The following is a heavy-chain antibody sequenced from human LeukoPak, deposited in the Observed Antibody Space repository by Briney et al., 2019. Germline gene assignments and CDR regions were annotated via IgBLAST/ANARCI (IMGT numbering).Heavy chain of an antibody. CDR1: GGSLSSFY. CDR2: IYTSGST. V-gene: IGHV4-4*07. D-gene: IGHD3-22*01. Sequence: SETMSLTCILSGGSLSSFYWSWIRQPAGGGREWVGYIYTSGSTDYNPSLKRRVTISVDTAKNQFFLKLSSVTAAYTAVYYCAREPKYFDSSGNSDNWFDPWGQGTQVTVSS. CDR3: AREPKYFDSSGNSDNWFDP. J-gene: IGHJ5*02.